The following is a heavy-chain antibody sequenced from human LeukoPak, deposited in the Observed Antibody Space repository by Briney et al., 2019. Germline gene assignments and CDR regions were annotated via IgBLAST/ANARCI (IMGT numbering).Heavy chain of an antibody. D-gene: IGHD3-16*01. Sequence: GGSLRLSCAASGLTFSRYAMSWVLQVPGKGLEWVSTISGSGGGTYNADSVKGRFTISRDNSQNTLYLQMNSLRAEDTAIYYCAKLGGQEVYNYYVGVWGKGTTVAVSS. CDR2: ISGSGGGT. V-gene: IGHV3-23*01. CDR3: AKLGGQEVYNYYVGV. J-gene: IGHJ6*03. CDR1: GLTFSRYA.